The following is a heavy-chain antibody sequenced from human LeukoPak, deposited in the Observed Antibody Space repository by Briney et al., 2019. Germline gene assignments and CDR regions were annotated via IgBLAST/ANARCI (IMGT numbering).Heavy chain of an antibody. CDR2: INHSGST. CDR1: DGSVSSVGYY. CDR3: ARGLLDY. J-gene: IGHJ4*02. D-gene: IGHD1-26*01. V-gene: IGHV4-34*01. Sequence: SETLSLTCTVSDGSVSSVGYYWSWIRQPPGKGLEWIGEINHSGSTNYNPSLKSRVTISVDTSKNQFSLKLSSVTAADTAVYYCARGLLDYWGQGTLVTVSS.